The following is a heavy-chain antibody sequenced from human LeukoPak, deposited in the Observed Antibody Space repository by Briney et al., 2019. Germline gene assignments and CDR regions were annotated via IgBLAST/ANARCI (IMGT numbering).Heavy chain of an antibody. V-gene: IGHV4-38-2*01. J-gene: IGHJ4*02. Sequence: SETLSLTRAVSGYSISSGYYWGWIRQPPGKGLEWIGSIYHSGSTYYNPSLKSRVTISVDTSKNQFSLKLSSVTAADTAVYYCARLQIFGVVPPDYWGQGTLVTVSS. CDR2: IYHSGST. D-gene: IGHD3-3*01. CDR1: GYSISSGYY. CDR3: ARLQIFGVVPPDY.